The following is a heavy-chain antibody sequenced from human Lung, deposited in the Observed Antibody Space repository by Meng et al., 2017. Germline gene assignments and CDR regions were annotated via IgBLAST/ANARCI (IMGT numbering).Heavy chain of an antibody. V-gene: IGHV3-23*01. D-gene: IGHD5-18*01. Sequence: EVRLWEAGGGLVQPGGSLRLSCAASGFTFSSYALIWVRQAPGKGLEWVSGILGSGDSTFYADSVKGRFTISRDNSKNTLFLQMNSLRDEDTAVYYCAKARIQLWLFDYWGQGTLVTVSS. CDR1: GFTFSSYA. J-gene: IGHJ4*02. CDR2: ILGSGDST. CDR3: AKARIQLWLFDY.